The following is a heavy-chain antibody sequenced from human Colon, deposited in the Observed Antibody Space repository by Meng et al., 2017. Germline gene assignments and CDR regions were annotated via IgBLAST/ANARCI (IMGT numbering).Heavy chain of an antibody. CDR3: AGGPWEFDY. J-gene: IGHJ4*02. CDR1: GASVSSGNHY. V-gene: IGHV4-61*01. Sequence: QMQEPGPGLLCPSETPSPTCTVSGASVSSGNHYWSWIRQPPGKGLEYIAYVDYSGSTHYNPSLKSRVTMSVDTSKKQLSLKLSSVTAADTAVYYCAGGPWEFDYWGQGTLVTVSS. CDR2: VDYSGST. D-gene: IGHD1-26*01.